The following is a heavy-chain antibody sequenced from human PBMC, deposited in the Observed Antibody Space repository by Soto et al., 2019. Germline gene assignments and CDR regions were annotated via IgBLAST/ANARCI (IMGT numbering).Heavy chain of an antibody. D-gene: IGHD3-16*01. Sequence: PGGSLRLSCAASGFTFSDYGMSWVRQAPGKGLEWVSGISGGGGTTNYADSVKGRFTISRDNSKNTLYLQMNSLRAEDTAVYYCTRRLIGDKYYYGMDVWGQGTTVTVSS. CDR2: ISGGGGTT. J-gene: IGHJ6*02. CDR3: TRRLIGDKYYYGMDV. V-gene: IGHV3-23*01. CDR1: GFTFSDYG.